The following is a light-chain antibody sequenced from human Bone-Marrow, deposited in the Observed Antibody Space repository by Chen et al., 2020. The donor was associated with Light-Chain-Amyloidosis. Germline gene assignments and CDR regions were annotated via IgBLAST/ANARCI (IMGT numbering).Light chain of an antibody. Sequence: SYVLTQPSSVSVAPGQTATIACGGNNIGSTSVHWYQQTPGKAPLLVVYDDSDRPSGIPERLSGSHSGNPATLTLSRVEAGDEADYYCQVWDRGSDRPVFGGGTKLTVL. CDR3: QVWDRGSDRPV. V-gene: IGLV3-21*02. CDR1: NIGSTS. J-gene: IGLJ3*02. CDR2: DDS.